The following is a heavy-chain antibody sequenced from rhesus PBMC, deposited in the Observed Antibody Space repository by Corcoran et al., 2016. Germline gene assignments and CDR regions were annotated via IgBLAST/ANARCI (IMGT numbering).Heavy chain of an antibody. CDR3: ARVRCSTMSDY. CDR2: IYWNDSK. Sequence: QVTLKESGPALVKPTQTLTLTCTSSGFSISTTGTGVGWIRQPQGKALEWLESIYWNDSKYYSTSLKSRITMSKDTSNNQVVLTMTNMAPVDTATYYCARVRCSTMSDYWGQGVLVTVSS. CDR1: GFSISTTGTG. J-gene: IGHJ4*01. D-gene: IGHD3-3*01. V-gene: IGHV2-95*01.